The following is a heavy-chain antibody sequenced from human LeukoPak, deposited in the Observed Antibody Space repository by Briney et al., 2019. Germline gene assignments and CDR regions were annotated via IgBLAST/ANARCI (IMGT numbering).Heavy chain of an antibody. CDR3: TRAGGRYSYEH. CDR1: GFTFSNYW. D-gene: IGHD5-18*01. Sequence: GGSLRFSCAASGFTFSNYWMHWVRQAPGKELMWVSRINTDGSTATYADSVKGRFTISRDNDKNMLYLQMNSLRAEDTAVYYCTRAGGRYSYEHWGQGTLVTVSS. J-gene: IGHJ4*02. V-gene: IGHV3-74*01. CDR2: INTDGSTA.